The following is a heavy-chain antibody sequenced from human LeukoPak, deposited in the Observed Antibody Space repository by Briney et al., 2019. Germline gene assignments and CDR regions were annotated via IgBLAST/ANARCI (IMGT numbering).Heavy chain of an antibody. CDR3: ANLLNRDAFNI. V-gene: IGHV3-30*18. J-gene: IGHJ3*02. Sequence: GGSLRLSCAASGFTFSRYGMHWVRQAPGKGLEWVAVISYDGSNKYYADSVKGRFTISRDNSKNTLYLQMNSLKTEETAVYYCANLLNRDAFNIWGQGTMVTVSS. D-gene: IGHD1-14*01. CDR2: ISYDGSNK. CDR1: GFTFSRYG.